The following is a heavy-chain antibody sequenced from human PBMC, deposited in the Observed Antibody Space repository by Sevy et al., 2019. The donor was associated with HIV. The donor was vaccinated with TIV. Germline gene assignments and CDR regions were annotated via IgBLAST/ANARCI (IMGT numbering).Heavy chain of an antibody. CDR1: GFTFGSYG. CDR3: ARPPSNHDVLQYYGMDV. Sequence: GGSLRLSCVGSGFTFGSYGMSWVRQPPGKGLEWVSSISFSGVATFYADSVRGRFTISRDNSKNILYLQMNSLRAEDTAVYFCARPPSNHDVLQYYGMDVWGQGTTVTVSS. J-gene: IGHJ6*02. D-gene: IGHD3-10*02. V-gene: IGHV3-23*01. CDR2: ISFSGVAT.